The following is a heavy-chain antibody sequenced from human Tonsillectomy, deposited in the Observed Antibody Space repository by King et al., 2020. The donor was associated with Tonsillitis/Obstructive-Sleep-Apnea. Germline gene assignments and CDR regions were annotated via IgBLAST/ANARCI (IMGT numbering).Heavy chain of an antibody. CDR2: MYPSGST. Sequence: LQLQESGPGLVKPSETLSLTCTVSGGSISSYYWNWIRQPPGKGLEWIGYMYPSGSTNYNPSLKSRVTIAVDTSKNQIPLKLSSVTAADTAVYYCAREFGVVPATIFDYWGQGTLVTVSS. D-gene: IGHD2-2*01. CDR3: AREFGVVPATIFDY. CDR1: GGSISSYY. J-gene: IGHJ4*02. V-gene: IGHV4-59*01.